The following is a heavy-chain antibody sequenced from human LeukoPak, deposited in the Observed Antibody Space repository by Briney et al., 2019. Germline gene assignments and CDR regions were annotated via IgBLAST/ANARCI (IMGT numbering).Heavy chain of an antibody. J-gene: IGHJ4*02. CDR2: ISSSSSYI. D-gene: IGHD5-24*01. CDR1: GFTFSSYS. V-gene: IGHV3-21*01. Sequence: GSLRLSCAASGFTFSSYSMNWVRQAPGKGLEWVSSISSSSSYIYYADSVKGRFTISRDNAKNTLNLQMNSLRAEDTAVYFCARDGSAYNFDYWGQGVLVTVSS. CDR3: ARDGSAYNFDY.